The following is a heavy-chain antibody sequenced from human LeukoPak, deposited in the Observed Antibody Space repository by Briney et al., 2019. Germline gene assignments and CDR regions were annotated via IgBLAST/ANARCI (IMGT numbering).Heavy chain of an antibody. CDR2: ISGSGGST. D-gene: IGHD5-18*01. J-gene: IGHJ4*02. CDR1: GFTFSSYA. V-gene: IGHV3-23*01. CDR3: AKDRGYSYGNVDY. Sequence: GGSLTLSCAASGFTFSSYAMSWVRQPPGKGLEWVSAISGSGGSTYYADSVKGRFTISRDNSKNTLYLQMNSLRAEDTAVYYCAKDRGYSYGNVDYWGQGTLVTVSS.